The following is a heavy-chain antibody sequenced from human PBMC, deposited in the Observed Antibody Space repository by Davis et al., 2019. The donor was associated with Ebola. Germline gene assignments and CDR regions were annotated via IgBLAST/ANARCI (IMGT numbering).Heavy chain of an antibody. CDR3: ARGTDLSKALNY. J-gene: IGHJ4*02. CDR1: GYTFTTFD. V-gene: IGHV1-8*03. Sequence: ASVKVSCKASGYTFTTFDINWVRQATGQGLEWMGWMNPNSGNTGYAQKFQDRVTITRNTSISTAYMELSSLRSEGKGVYYSARGTDLSKALNYWGPGTLVNGSS. D-gene: IGHD1-1*01. CDR2: MNPNSGNT.